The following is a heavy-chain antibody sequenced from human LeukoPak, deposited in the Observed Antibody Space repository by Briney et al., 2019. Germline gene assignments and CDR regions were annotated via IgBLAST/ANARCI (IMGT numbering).Heavy chain of an antibody. J-gene: IGHJ4*02. Sequence: SETLSLTCTVSRGXISSFYWSWIRQPPGKGLEWIGYISYSGNTKYNPSLKSRVTISVDTSKNQFSLKLSSVTAADTAVYYCARDYGGKFDYWGQGTLVTVSS. CDR1: RGXISSFY. CDR2: ISYSGNT. CDR3: ARDYGGKFDY. D-gene: IGHD4-23*01. V-gene: IGHV4-59*01.